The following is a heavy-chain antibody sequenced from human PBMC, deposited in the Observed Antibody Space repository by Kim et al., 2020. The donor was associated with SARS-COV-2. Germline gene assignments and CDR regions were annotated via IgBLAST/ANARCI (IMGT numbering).Heavy chain of an antibody. CDR1: GGSFSGYY. J-gene: IGHJ1*01. CDR2: INHSGST. CDR3: ARHRVREKYFQH. Sequence: SETLSLTCAVYGGSFSGYYWSWIRQPPGKGLEWIGEINHSGSTNYNPSLKSRVTISVDTSKNQFSLKLSSVTAADTAVYYCARHRVREKYFQHWGQGTLVTVSS. D-gene: IGHD3-10*01. V-gene: IGHV4-34*01.